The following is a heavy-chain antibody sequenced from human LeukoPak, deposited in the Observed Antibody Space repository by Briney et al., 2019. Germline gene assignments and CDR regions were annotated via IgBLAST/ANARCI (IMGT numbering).Heavy chain of an antibody. CDR3: ARGPPDSQWLVWYYLDY. CDR2: IYYSGST. D-gene: IGHD6-19*01. V-gene: IGHV4-59*01. CDR1: GGSLTNYF. Sequence: SGTLSLTCAVSGGSLTNYFWSWIRPPPRKGLEWIVQIYYSGSTNYNSALKGRVTISVDTSKNQFSLFLSSVTAADTAVYYCARGPPDSQWLVWYYLDYWGQGTLVTVSS. J-gene: IGHJ4*02.